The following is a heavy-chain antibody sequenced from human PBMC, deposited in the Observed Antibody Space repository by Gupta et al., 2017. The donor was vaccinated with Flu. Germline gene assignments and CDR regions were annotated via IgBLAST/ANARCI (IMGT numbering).Heavy chain of an antibody. V-gene: IGHV3-23*01. CDR1: FTFSSYA. CDR3: WITVFASPFDY. CDR2: ISDSGGST. Sequence: FTFSSYAGSWVRQAPGKGLEWVSTISDSGGSTYYGDSVKGRFTISRDNSKNTLYLQMNRLRAEDTAVYFCWITVFASPFDYWGQGTLVTVSS. D-gene: IGHD3-3*02. J-gene: IGHJ4*02.